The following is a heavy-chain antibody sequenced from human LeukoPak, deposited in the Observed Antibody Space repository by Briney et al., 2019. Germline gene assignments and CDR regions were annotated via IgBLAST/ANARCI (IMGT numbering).Heavy chain of an antibody. V-gene: IGHV3-48*01. CDR3: ARDRVNWNDGVDY. CDR2: ISSGSVTI. D-gene: IGHD1-20*01. Sequence: GSLRLSCAPSGLTFSDYNMNWVRQAPGKGLEWVSYISSGSVTIYYADSVKGRFTISRDNAKNSLYLRMNSLRAEDTAVYYCARDRVNWNDGVDYWGQGTLVTVSS. CDR1: GLTFSDYN. J-gene: IGHJ4*02.